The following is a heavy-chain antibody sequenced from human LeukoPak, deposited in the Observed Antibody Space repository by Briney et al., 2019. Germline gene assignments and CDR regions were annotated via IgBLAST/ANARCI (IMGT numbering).Heavy chain of an antibody. D-gene: IGHD6-6*01. CDR2: IYSGGCT. CDR1: GFTVSSNY. V-gene: IGHV3-53*01. J-gene: IGHJ6*03. CDR3: ARDRQLVRGGGYYYYYMDV. Sequence: GGSLRVSCAASGFTVSSNYMSCVRQAPGQGRWWGSVIYSGGCTYYADSVKGRFTISRDNSKNTLYLQMNSLKAEDTAVYDCARDRQLVRGGGYYYYYMDVWGKGTTVTVSS.